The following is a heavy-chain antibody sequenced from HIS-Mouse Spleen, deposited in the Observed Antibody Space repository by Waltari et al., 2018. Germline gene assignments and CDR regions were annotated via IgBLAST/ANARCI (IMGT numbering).Heavy chain of an antibody. V-gene: IGHV4-39*07. CDR2: IYYSGRT. J-gene: IGHJ2*01. CDR1: GGSISSSSYY. Sequence: QLQLQESGPGLVKPSETLSLTCTVSGGSISSSSYYWGWIRQAPGKGLEWIGSIYYSGRTYYTPSLKSRVTISVDTSQNQFSLTLSSVTAADTAVYYCAREIPYSSSWYDWYFDLWGRGTLVTVSS. D-gene: IGHD6-13*01. CDR3: AREIPYSSSWYDWYFDL.